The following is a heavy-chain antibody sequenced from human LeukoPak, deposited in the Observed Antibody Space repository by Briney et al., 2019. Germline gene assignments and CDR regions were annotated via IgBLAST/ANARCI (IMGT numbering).Heavy chain of an antibody. Sequence: ASVKVSCKASGYTFTSYGISWVRQAPGQGLEWMGWISAYNGDTNYAQKLQGRVTMTTDTSTSTAYMELRSLRSDDTAVYYCARVPVSGYSSSWYGFGFNWFDPWGQGTLVTVSS. V-gene: IGHV1-18*01. J-gene: IGHJ5*02. CDR1: GYTFTSYG. CDR3: ARVPVSGYSSSWYGFGFNWFDP. CDR2: ISAYNGDT. D-gene: IGHD6-13*01.